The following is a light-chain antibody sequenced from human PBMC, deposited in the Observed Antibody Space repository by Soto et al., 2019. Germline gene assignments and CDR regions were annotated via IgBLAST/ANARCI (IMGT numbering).Light chain of an antibody. CDR2: EVN. Sequence: QSALTQPASVSGSPGQSITISCTGTNSDLGSYNLVSWYQQHPGKAPKLMIYEVNKRPSGVSHRFSGSRSGNTASLTISGLQAEDEADYYCCSYAGSDTGVFGGGTKLTVL. CDR3: CSYAGSDTGV. V-gene: IGLV2-23*02. J-gene: IGLJ3*02. CDR1: NSDLGSYNL.